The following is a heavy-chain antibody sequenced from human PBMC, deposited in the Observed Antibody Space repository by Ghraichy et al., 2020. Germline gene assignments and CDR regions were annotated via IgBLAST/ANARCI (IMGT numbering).Heavy chain of an antibody. CDR1: GFTFSSYA. CDR2: ISGSGGST. V-gene: IGHV3-23*01. D-gene: IGHD2-2*01. CDR3: AKGREGGYCSSTSCYLLDY. J-gene: IGHJ4*02. Sequence: GGSLRLSCAASGFTFSSYAMSWVRQAPGKGLEWVSAISGSGGSTYYADSVKGRFTISRDNSKNTLYLQMNSLRAEDTAVYYCAKGREGGYCSSTSCYLLDYWGQGTLVTVSS.